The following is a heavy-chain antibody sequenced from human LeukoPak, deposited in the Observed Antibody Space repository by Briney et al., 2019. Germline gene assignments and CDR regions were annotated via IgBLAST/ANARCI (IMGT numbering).Heavy chain of an antibody. J-gene: IGHJ4*02. D-gene: IGHD2-8*01. V-gene: IGHV3-21*06. CDR2: ISGTRNFI. CDR1: GFTFSRYT. Sequence: GGSLRLSCAASGFTFSRYTIHWVRQTTGRGLERVSSISGTRNFIFYAESLKGRFTISRDNANNSVYLQMDTLRAEDTAVYYCARVINGYIDYWGQGTLVTVSS. CDR3: ARVINGYIDY.